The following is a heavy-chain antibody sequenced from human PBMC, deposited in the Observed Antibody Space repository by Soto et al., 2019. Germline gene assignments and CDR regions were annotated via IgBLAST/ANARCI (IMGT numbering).Heavy chain of an antibody. D-gene: IGHD6-13*01. CDR3: ARTMGGIAAAGNDY. J-gene: IGHJ4*02. CDR2: MNPNSGNT. V-gene: IGHV1-8*01. CDR1: GYTFSTWD. Sequence: QVQLVQSGAEVKKPGASVKVSCKASGYTFSTWDIDWVRLATGQGLEWMGSMNPNSGNTEYAQKFQGRVTMTRDTSISTFYMELSSLSSEDTAIDYCARTMGGIAAAGNDYWGQGTLVTVSS.